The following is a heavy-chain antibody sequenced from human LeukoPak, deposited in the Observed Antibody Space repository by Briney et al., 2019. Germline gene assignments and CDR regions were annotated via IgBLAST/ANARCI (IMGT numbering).Heavy chain of an antibody. V-gene: IGHV3-66*01. J-gene: IGHJ4*02. CDR3: ARDREPGIAAAGGFDY. D-gene: IGHD6-13*01. Sequence: GGSLRLSCAASGFTVSSNYMSWVRQAPGKGLEWVSVIYSGGSTYYADSVKGRFTISRDNSKNTLYLQMNSLRAEDTAVYYCARDREPGIAAAGGFDYWGQGTLVTVPS. CDR2: IYSGGST. CDR1: GFTVSSNY.